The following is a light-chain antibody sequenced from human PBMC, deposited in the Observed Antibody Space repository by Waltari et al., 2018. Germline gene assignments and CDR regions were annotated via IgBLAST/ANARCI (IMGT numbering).Light chain of an antibody. V-gene: IGKV1-39*01. J-gene: IGKJ1*01. Sequence: DIQMTQSPSSLSASVGERVTITCRASQSISGYLNWYQQKPGKAPNLLIYTASTLQSGVPSRFSGSGSGTDFTLTISSLQPEDFATYYCQQSYSTPRTFGQGTKVEIK. CDR3: QQSYSTPRT. CDR2: TAS. CDR1: QSISGY.